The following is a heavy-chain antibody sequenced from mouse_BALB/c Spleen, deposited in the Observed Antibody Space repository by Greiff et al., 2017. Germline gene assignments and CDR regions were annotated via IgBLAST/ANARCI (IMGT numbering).Heavy chain of an antibody. J-gene: IGHJ4*01. V-gene: IGHV5-6-5*01. CDR2: ISSGGST. CDR1: GFTFSSYA. Sequence: EVQGVESGGGLVKPGGSLKLSCAASGFTFSSYAMSWVRQTPEKRLEWVASISSGGSTYYPDSVKGRFTISRDNARNILYLQMSSLRSEDTAMYYCAKIYDYHAMDYWGQGTSVTVSS. D-gene: IGHD2-3*01. CDR3: AKIYDYHAMDY.